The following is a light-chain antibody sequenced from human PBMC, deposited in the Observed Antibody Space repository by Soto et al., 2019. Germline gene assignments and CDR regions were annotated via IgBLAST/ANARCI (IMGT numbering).Light chain of an antibody. CDR1: SSDVGGYNY. CDR2: EVS. Sequence: AVLTEPATVTGSTGQSITISCTGTSSDVGGYNYVSWYQQHPGKAPKLMIFEVSNRPSGVSHRFSGSKSGNTASLTISGLQAEDEGDDYCSSYTSSSTLEVFGTGTKVTVL. J-gene: IGLJ1*01. V-gene: IGLV2-14*01. CDR3: SSYTSSSTLEV.